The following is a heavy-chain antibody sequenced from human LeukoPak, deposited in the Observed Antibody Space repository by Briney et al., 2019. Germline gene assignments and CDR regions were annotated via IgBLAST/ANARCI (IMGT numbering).Heavy chain of an antibody. J-gene: IGHJ4*02. CDR2: IYHSGNT. CDR1: GGSISSDSYY. V-gene: IGHV4-61*02. CDR3: ARVLAVTGTPFDY. D-gene: IGHD6-19*01. Sequence: RPSETLSLTCTVSGGSISSDSYYWSWIRQPAGKGLEWIGRIYHSGNTNYNPSLKSRVTISIDTSKNQFSLKLSSVTAADTAVYYCARVLAVTGTPFDYWGQGTLVTVSS.